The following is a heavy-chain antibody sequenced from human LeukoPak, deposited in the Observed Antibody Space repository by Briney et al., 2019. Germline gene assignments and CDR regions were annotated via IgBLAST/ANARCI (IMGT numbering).Heavy chain of an antibody. D-gene: IGHD3-22*01. CDR3: ARDLRYYGSSGYYQYNWFDP. J-gene: IGHJ5*02. CDR2: IYSGGRT. V-gene: IGHV3-66*01. CDR1: GFTVSSNY. Sequence: GSLLLSCAASGFTVSSNYMSWVRPAPGKGLEGGSGIYSGGRTYYADSVKGRFTISRENSKNTLYLQMNSLRAENTAVYYCARDLRYYGSSGYYQYNWFDPWGQGTLVTVSS.